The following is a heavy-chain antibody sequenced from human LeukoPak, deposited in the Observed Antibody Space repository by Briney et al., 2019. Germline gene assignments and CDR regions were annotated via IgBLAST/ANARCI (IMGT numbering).Heavy chain of an antibody. CDR2: INPNSSGT. J-gene: IGHJ6*02. CDR3: VRASSGSYYYGMDV. CDR1: GYTFTGYY. V-gene: IGHV1-2*02. D-gene: IGHD1-26*01. Sequence: GASVKVSCKASGYTFTGYYMHWVRQAPGQGHEWMGRINPNSSGTNYAQKFQGRVTMTRDTSISTAYMELSRLRSDDTAVYYCVRASSGSYYYGMDVWGQGTTVTVSS.